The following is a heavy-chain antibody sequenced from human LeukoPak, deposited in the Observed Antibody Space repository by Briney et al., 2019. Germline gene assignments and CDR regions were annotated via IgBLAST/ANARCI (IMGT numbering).Heavy chain of an antibody. J-gene: IGHJ4*02. CDR3: AQGGWADY. D-gene: IGHD6-19*01. CDR1: GFTFDDYG. CDR2: ISGSGGST. Sequence: PGGSLRLSCAASGFTFDDYGMSWVRQAPGKGLEWVSAISGSGGSTYYADSVKGRFTISRDNSKNTLYLQMNSLRAEDTAVYYCAQGGWADYWGQGTLVTVSS. V-gene: IGHV3-23*01.